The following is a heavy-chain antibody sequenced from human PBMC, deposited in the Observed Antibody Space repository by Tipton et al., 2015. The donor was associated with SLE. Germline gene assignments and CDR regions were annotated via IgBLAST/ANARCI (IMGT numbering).Heavy chain of an antibody. CDR3: AGDSQAFDY. J-gene: IGHJ4*02. CDR1: GGSINVGFYY. V-gene: IGHV4-31*03. Sequence: TLSLTCSVSGGSINVGFYYWGWIRQHPGKGLEWIGNVYYSGNTNYNPSLRSRVTISVDTSKNQFSLELTSVTAADTAVYYCAGDSQAFDYWGQGSLVTVSS. CDR2: VYYSGNT.